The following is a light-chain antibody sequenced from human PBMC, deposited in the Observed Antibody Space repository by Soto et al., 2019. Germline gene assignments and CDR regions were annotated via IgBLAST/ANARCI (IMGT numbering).Light chain of an antibody. J-gene: IGKJ4*01. CDR1: QTILYSSNNKNY. Sequence: DIVMTQSPDSLAVSLGERPTINCRSSQTILYSSNNKNYLAWYQQKPGQPPKLLIYWASTRESGVPDRFSGSGSGTDFTLTISSLQAEDVAVYYCQQYYSTLTFGGGTKVAIK. V-gene: IGKV4-1*01. CDR2: WAS. CDR3: QQYYSTLT.